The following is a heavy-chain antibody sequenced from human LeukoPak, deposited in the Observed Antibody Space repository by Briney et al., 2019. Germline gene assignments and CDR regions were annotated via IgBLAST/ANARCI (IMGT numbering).Heavy chain of an antibody. J-gene: IGHJ3*01. V-gene: IGHV3-23*01. CDR2: IASSGLNT. D-gene: IGHD5-12*01. CDR1: GFMFRDAA. Sequence: GGSLRLSCAASGFMFRDAAMTWVRQAPGKGLEWVSLIASSGLNTYYADSVRGRFTISRDNSKNTLSLQMNSLRVEDTAIYYCARDIELSTWGLGTLVTVS. CDR3: ARDIELST.